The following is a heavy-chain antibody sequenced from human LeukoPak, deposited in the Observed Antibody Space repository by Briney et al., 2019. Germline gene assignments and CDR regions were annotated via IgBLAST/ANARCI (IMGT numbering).Heavy chain of an antibody. J-gene: IGHJ3*02. CDR2: VNESGGT. CDR3: ARDKGVLLWFGEPKNDAFDI. Sequence: PSETLSLTCAVYIDSFSNYHWNWIRQTPAKGMEWIGEVNESGGTNISPSLRSRVILSVDTSKNQFSLKLSSVTAADTAVYYCARDKGVLLWFGEPKNDAFDIWGQGTMVTVSS. V-gene: IGHV4-34*01. D-gene: IGHD3-10*01. CDR1: IDSFSNYH.